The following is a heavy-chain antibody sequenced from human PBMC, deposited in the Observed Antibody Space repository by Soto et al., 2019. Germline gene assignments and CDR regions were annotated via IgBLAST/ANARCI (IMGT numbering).Heavy chain of an antibody. CDR1: GGSVSSESHY. Sequence: SETLSLTCTVSGGSVSSESHYWSWIRQTPGKGLEWIGYIYYTGSTNYNPSLKGRVTMSVDTSRDQVSLRLRSVTAADTAVYYCARVLRYFPYGMDVWGQGTTVTAP. CDR2: IYYTGST. J-gene: IGHJ6*02. V-gene: IGHV4-61*01. D-gene: IGHD3-9*01. CDR3: ARVLRYFPYGMDV.